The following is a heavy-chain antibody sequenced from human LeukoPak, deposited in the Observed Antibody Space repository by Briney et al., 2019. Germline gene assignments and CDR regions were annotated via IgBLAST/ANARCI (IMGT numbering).Heavy chain of an antibody. CDR2: INHSGST. V-gene: IGHV4-39*07. CDR3: ARVGRLYYYDSSGYYYYYYYMDV. CDR1: GDSISSGDYY. J-gene: IGHJ6*03. D-gene: IGHD3-22*01. Sequence: PSETLSLTCTVSGDSISSGDYYWSWIRQPPGKGLEWIGEINHSGSTNYNPSLKSRVTISVDTSKNQFSLKLSSVTAADTAVYYCARVGRLYYYDSSGYYYYYYYMDVWGKGTTVTVSS.